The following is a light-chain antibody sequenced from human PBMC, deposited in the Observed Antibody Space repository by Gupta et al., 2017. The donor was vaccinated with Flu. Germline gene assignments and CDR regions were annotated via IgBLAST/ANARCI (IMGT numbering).Light chain of an antibody. CDR3: MQSTPGPR. J-gene: IGKJ4*01. CDR2: TVS. CDR1: HSLVYSDGNTD. Sequence: DVVMTQSPLSLPVTLGQPASISCRSSHSLVYSDGNTDWNWFKQRPGQSPRRLSYTVSDRDSGVPDRCSGSGSGTDFTLNISRVEAEDVGVYYCMQSTPGPRLGGGTKVEIK. V-gene: IGKV2-30*01.